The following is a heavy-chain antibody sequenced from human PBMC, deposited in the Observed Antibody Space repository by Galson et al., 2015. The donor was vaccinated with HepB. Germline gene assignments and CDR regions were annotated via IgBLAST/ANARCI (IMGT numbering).Heavy chain of an antibody. CDR2: ISAYNGNT. Sequence: PVKVSCKASGYTFTSYGISWVRQAPGQGLEWMGWISAYNGNTNYAQKLQGRVTMTTDTSTSTAYMELRSLRSDDTAVYYCARSLANVLLWFGVASYYYYGMDVWGQGTTVTVSS. CDR1: GYTFTSYG. D-gene: IGHD3-10*01. J-gene: IGHJ6*02. CDR3: ARSLANVLLWFGVASYYYYGMDV. V-gene: IGHV1-18*04.